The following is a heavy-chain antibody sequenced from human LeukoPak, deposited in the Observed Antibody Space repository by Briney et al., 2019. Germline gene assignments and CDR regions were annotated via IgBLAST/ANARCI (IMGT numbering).Heavy chain of an antibody. CDR2: ISGSSIYI. V-gene: IGHV3-21*01. J-gene: IGHJ5*02. CDR3: ARGEVVAATNNWFDP. Sequence: GGSLRLSCAASGFTFSTYSMNWVRQAPGKGLEWVSSISGSSIYIYYADSVKGRFTISRDNAKNPLYLQMNSLRAEDTAVYYCARGEVVAATNNWFDPWGQGTLVTVSS. CDR1: GFTFSTYS. D-gene: IGHD2-15*01.